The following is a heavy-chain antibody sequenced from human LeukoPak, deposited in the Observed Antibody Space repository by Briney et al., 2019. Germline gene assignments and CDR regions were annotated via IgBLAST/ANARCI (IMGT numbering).Heavy chain of an antibody. CDR2: VKPDGSEK. Sequence: GGSLRLSCEASGFTFDSYWMGWVRQAPGKGLEWVANVKPDGSEKQYVDSVKGRFTISRDNAKKSLFLQMNNLRAEDTAMYYCARNTNSGYSYIDYWGRGILVIVSS. CDR3: ARNTNSGYSYIDY. V-gene: IGHV3-7*01. CDR1: GFTFDSYW. J-gene: IGHJ4*02. D-gene: IGHD1-1*01.